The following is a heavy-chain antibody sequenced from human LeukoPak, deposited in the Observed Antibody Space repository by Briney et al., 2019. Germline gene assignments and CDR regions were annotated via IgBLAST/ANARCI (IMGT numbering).Heavy chain of an antibody. J-gene: IGHJ3*02. D-gene: IGHD3-10*01. CDR1: GGSFSGYY. CDR3: AKSNGYGLVDI. CDR2: INHSGST. Sequence: SETLSLTCAVYGGSFSGYYRSWIRQPPGKGLEWIGEINHSGSTNYNPSLKSRVTISVDTSKNQFSLKLNSVTAADTAVYYCAKSNGYGLVDIWGQGTMVTVSS. V-gene: IGHV4-34*01.